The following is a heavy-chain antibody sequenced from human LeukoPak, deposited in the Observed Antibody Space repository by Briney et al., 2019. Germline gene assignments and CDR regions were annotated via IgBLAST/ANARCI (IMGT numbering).Heavy chain of an antibody. CDR2: FSAYNGNT. CDR3: ARGVAGTEGLFEY. Sequence: ASVKVSCKASGYTFTNYGITWVRQAPGQGLEWMGWFSAYNGNTNYAQKLQDRVTMTTDTSTNTAYMELRSLRSDDTAVHFCARGVAGTEGLFEYWGQGTLVTVSS. J-gene: IGHJ4*02. D-gene: IGHD6-19*01. V-gene: IGHV1-18*01. CDR1: GYTFTNYG.